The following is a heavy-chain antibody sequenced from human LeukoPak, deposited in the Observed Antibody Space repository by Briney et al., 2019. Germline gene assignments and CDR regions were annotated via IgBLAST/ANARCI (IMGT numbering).Heavy chain of an antibody. CDR2: IYTSGST. CDR3: ARNTGGYSYGYNYYMDV. Sequence: SETLSLTCTVSGGSISSYYWSWIRQPAGKGLEWIGRIYTSGSTNYNPTLKSRVTMSVDTSKNQFSLKLSSVTAADTAVYYCARNTGGYSYGYNYYMDVWGKGTTVTVSS. D-gene: IGHD5-18*01. CDR1: GGSISSYY. J-gene: IGHJ6*03. V-gene: IGHV4-4*07.